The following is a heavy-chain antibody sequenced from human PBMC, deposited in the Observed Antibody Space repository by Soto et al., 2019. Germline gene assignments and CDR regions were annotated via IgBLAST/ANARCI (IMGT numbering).Heavy chain of an antibody. J-gene: IGHJ3*02. Sequence: SETLALTCTVSGGSISSGDYNWSWIRQPPGKGLEWIGYIYNNGSTYYNPSLKRRLTMSVDTSKNQFSLKLSSVTAADTAVYYCARAPLLTMIVVLIGAFDMWGQGTMVTVSS. CDR2: IYNNGST. CDR1: GGSISSGDYN. D-gene: IGHD3-22*01. CDR3: ARAPLLTMIVVLIGAFDM. V-gene: IGHV4-30-4*01.